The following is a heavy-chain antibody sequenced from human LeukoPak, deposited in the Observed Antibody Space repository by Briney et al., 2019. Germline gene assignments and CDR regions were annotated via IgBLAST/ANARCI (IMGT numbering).Heavy chain of an antibody. CDR1: GFTFSVYE. V-gene: IGHV3-48*03. CDR3: ARGSHYFDF. CDR2: ISDSGRTT. J-gene: IGHJ4*02. Sequence: GGSLRLSCAASGFTFSVYEMNWVRQAPGKGLEWLSYISDSGRTTYYADSVNGRFTISRDNGKNSVYLQMNSLRVEDTAIYFCARGSHYFDFWGQGTLVTVSS.